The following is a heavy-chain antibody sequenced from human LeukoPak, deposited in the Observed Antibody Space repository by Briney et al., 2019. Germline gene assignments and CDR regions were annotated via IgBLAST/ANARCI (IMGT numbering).Heavy chain of an antibody. D-gene: IGHD4-23*01. CDR2: IKTDGSST. CDR3: ARELLYGGNPYFDY. J-gene: IGHJ4*02. V-gene: IGHV3-74*01. Sequence: GGSLRLSCAASGFTFSSYWMHWVRQAPGKRLVWVSHIKTDGSSTNYAESVKGRFTISRDNAKNTVYLQMNSLRAEDTAVYYCARELLYGGNPYFDYWGQGTLVTVSS. CDR1: GFTFSSYW.